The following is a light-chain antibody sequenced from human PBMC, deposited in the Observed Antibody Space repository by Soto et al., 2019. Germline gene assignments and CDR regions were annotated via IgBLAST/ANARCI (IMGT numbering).Light chain of an antibody. J-gene: IGLJ2*01. Sequence: QSALTQPASVSGSPGQSITISCTGTSSDGGGYKYVSWYQQHPAKAPKLIIFEVSNRPSGISSRFSGSKSGNTASLTISGLQAEDEADYYCASYTSSSTSVIFGRGTKLTVL. CDR3: ASYTSSSTSVI. V-gene: IGLV2-14*01. CDR2: EVS. CDR1: SSDGGGYKY.